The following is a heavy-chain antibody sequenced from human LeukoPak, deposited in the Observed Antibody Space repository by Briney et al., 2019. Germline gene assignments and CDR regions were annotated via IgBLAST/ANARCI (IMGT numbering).Heavy chain of an antibody. CDR2: ISSTDSTI. V-gene: IGHV3-48*04. Sequence: PGGSLRLSCAASGFIFSTYSMNWVRQAPGKGLEWVSYISSTDSTIYYGDSVQGRFTISRDNAKNSLYLQMNSLRAEDTAVYYCARDLTYYYDSSGPFDPWGQGTLVTVSS. CDR1: GFIFSTYS. CDR3: ARDLTYYYDSSGPFDP. J-gene: IGHJ5*02. D-gene: IGHD3-22*01.